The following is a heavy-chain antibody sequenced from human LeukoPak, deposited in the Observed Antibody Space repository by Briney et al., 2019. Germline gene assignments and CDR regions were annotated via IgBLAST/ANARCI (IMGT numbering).Heavy chain of an antibody. CDR3: AREAYYGSGSSSF. CDR1: GGSISSSSYY. V-gene: IGHV4-39*07. D-gene: IGHD3-10*01. Sequence: SETLSLTCTVSGGSISSSSYYWGWIRQPPGKGLEWIGSIYYSGSTYYNPSLKSRVTISVDTSKNQFSLKLSSVTAADTAVYYCAREAYYGSGSSSFWGQGTLVTVSS. J-gene: IGHJ4*02. CDR2: IYYSGST.